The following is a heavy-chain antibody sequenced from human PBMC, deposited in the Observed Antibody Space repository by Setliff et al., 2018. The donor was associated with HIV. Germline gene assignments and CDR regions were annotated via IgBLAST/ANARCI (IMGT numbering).Heavy chain of an antibody. Sequence: PSETLFLTCTVSGDSISSGGYYWSWIRQPAGQGLEWIGRIYTSGNTNYNPSTNYNPSLKSRITISLETSRNQFSLRVTSVTATDTAVYYCTRQSPVAGSGAFDIWGQGTMVTVSS. CDR3: TRQSPVAGSGAFDI. CDR1: GDSISSGGYY. V-gene: IGHV4-61*02. J-gene: IGHJ3*02. D-gene: IGHD6-19*01. CDR2: IYTSGNTNYNPST.